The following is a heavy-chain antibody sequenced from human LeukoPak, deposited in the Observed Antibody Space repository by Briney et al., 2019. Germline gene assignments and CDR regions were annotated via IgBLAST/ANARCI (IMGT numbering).Heavy chain of an antibody. V-gene: IGHV3-30-3*02. Sequence: GRSLRLSCAASGFTFSSYAMHWVRQAPGKGLEWVAVISYDGSNKYYADSVKGRFTISRDNSKNTLYLQMNSLRAEDTAVYYCAKSGPPDEMTTVTVPFDYWGQGTLVTVSS. D-gene: IGHD4-17*01. CDR1: GFTFSSYA. J-gene: IGHJ4*02. CDR3: AKSGPPDEMTTVTVPFDY. CDR2: ISYDGSNK.